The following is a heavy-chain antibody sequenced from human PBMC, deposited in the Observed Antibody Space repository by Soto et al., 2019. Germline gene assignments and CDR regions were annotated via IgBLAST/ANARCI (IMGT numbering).Heavy chain of an antibody. Sequence: GGSLRLSCAASGFTFSAYSMNWVRQAPGKGLEWVSSISGSGNYTHYADFLRGRFTISRDNAKTSLYLQMNSLRAEDTAVYYCAREGINNYNEYYFDSWGQGTVVTVSS. J-gene: IGHJ4*02. CDR3: AREGINNYNEYYFDS. V-gene: IGHV3-21*01. CDR2: ISGSGNYT. CDR1: GFTFSAYS. D-gene: IGHD4-4*01.